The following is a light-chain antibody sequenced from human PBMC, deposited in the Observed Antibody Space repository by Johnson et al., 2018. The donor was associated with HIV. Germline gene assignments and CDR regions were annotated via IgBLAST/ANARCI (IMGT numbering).Light chain of an antibody. Sequence: QSVLTQPPSVSAAPGQKVTISCSGSRSNIGNNYVSWYQQLPGTAPKLLISNNSKRPSGIPDRFSCSTSGTSATLAITGLQTGDEADYYCGAWDSSLSAYVFGTGTQVTV. J-gene: IGLJ1*01. CDR1: RSNIGNNY. V-gene: IGLV1-51*01. CDR3: GAWDSSLSAYV. CDR2: NNS.